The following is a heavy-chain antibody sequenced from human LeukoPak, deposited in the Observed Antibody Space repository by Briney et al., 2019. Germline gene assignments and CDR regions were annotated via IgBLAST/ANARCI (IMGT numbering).Heavy chain of an antibody. V-gene: IGHV4-4*09. Sequence: PSETLSLTCTVSGGSISSYYWSRIRQPPGKGLEWIGYIYTSGSTNYNPSLKSRVSISVDTSKNQFSLKLSSVIAADTAVYFCARQNYEANTFDYWGQGTLVTVSS. D-gene: IGHD1-7*01. CDR2: IYTSGST. CDR1: GGSISSYY. J-gene: IGHJ4*02. CDR3: ARQNYEANTFDY.